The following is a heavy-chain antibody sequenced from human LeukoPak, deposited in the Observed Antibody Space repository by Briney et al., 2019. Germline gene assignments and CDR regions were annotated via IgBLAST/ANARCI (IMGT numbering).Heavy chain of an antibody. V-gene: IGHV4-59*01. CDR3: ARGPLRGRFDF. CDR1: GDSISGYY. J-gene: IGHJ4*02. D-gene: IGHD3-16*01. Sequence: SETLSLTCTVSGDSISGYYWSWIRQPPGKGLEWIGYVYYGGTTNYNPSLNSRVTMSVDTSKSQFSLKLRSVTAADTALYYCARGPLRGRFDFWGQGNLVTVSS. CDR2: VYYGGTT.